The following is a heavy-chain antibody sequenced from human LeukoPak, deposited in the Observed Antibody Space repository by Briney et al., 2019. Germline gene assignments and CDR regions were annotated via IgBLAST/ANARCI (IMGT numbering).Heavy chain of an antibody. CDR1: GGSISSGGYS. D-gene: IGHD1-26*01. J-gene: IGHJ6*02. Sequence: SETLSLTCAVSGGSISSGGYSWSWIRQSPGKGLEWIGYIYHSGSTYYNPSLKSRVTISADRSKNQFSLKLSSVTAADTAVYYCARLIRATNGMDVWGQGTTVTVSS. CDR2: IYHSGST. CDR3: ARLIRATNGMDV. V-gene: IGHV4-30-2*06.